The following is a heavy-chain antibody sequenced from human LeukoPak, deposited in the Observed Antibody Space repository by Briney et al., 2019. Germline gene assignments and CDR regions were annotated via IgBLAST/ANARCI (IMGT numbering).Heavy chain of an antibody. J-gene: IGHJ4*02. D-gene: IGHD1-26*01. Sequence: ASVKVSCKTSGYAFTGYYLHWVRQAPGQGLEWMGWINPNTGDTTYAQKFQGRVTMTRDTSISTAYMELASLTSDDTAVYYCARVFGIVGVYFDYWGQGTLVTVSS. CDR1: GYAFTGYY. CDR2: INPNTGDT. V-gene: IGHV1-2*02. CDR3: ARVFGIVGVYFDY.